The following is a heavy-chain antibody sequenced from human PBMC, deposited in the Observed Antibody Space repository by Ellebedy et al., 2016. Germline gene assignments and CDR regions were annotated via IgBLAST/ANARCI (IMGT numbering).Heavy chain of an antibody. V-gene: IGHV3-21*01. CDR1: GFTFSSYS. J-gene: IGHJ3*01. D-gene: IGHD3-9*01. CDR2: ISSSSSYI. Sequence: GESLKISCAASGFTFSSYSMNWVRQAPGKGLAWVSSISSSSSYIYYADSVKGRFTISRDNAKNSLYLQMNSVRAEDTDVYDCARGRSLTAVPPFCFVWGQGTMVTVSS. CDR3: ARGRSLTAVPPFCFV.